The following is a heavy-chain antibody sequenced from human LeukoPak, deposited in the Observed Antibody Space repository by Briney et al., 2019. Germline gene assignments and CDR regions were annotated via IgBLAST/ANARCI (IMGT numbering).Heavy chain of an antibody. V-gene: IGHV4-31*03. J-gene: IGHJ4*02. Sequence: TLSLTCTVSGDSIRSGDYYWTWIRQHPGKGLEWIGYIYRSGSAYYNPSLKSRLTMSVDTSKNQFSLRLNSVTDADTAVYYCARGGTTVTDYYFDYWGQGTLVTVSS. CDR2: IYRSGSA. CDR1: GDSIRSGDYY. CDR3: ARGGTTVTDYYFDY. D-gene: IGHD4-17*01.